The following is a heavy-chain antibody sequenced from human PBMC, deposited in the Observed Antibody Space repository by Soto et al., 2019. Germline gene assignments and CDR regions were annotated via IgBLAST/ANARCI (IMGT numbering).Heavy chain of an antibody. Sequence: WGSLRLSCAASGLTFSSNWMSWVRQAPGKGLEWVANINREGSGKYYVDSVKGRFTISRDNAKNSLYLQMDPLRAEDTALYYCATDYYYVNNFDFWGQGTLVTVSS. J-gene: IGHJ4*02. CDR1: GLTFSSNW. CDR2: INREGSGK. D-gene: IGHD3-10*02. CDR3: ATDYYYVNNFDF. V-gene: IGHV3-7*03.